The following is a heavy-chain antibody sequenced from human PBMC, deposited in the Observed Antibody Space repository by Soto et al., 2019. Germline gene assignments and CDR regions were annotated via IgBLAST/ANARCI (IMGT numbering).Heavy chain of an antibody. CDR3: ARADGGAYRDYFDY. CDR1: GDSISSAGYC. CDR2: IFYTGST. J-gene: IGHJ4*02. Sequence: QVQLQESGPGLVRPSQTLSLTCAVSGDSISSAGYCWSWIRHLPGKGLEWIGYIFYTGSTYYRPSLMIRLTMSVDTSQNQLSLRLSSVTAADTAVYCCARADGGAYRDYFDYWGQGILVTVSS. D-gene: IGHD3-10*01. V-gene: IGHV4-31*11.